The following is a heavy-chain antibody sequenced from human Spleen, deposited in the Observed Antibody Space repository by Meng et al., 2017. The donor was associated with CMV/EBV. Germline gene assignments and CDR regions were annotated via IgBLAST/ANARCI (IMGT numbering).Heavy chain of an antibody. J-gene: IGHJ6*02. CDR3: ARDGGARGSYYYYYGMDV. CDR2: IKYDRSAK. CDR1: GFTFSTYC. Sequence: GESLKISCVASGFTFSTYCMTWVRQGLGKGLEWVAKIKYDRSAKYYVDSVKGRFTISRDNAKNSLYLQMNSLRAEDTAVYYCARDGGARGSYYYYYGMDVWGQGTTVTVSS. V-gene: IGHV3-7*01. D-gene: IGHD3-10*01.